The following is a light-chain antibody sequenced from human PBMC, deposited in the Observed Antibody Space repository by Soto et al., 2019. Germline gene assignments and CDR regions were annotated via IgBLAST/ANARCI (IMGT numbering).Light chain of an antibody. CDR1: QSVSNTY. CDR3: QQFGSSPWM. CDR2: GAS. V-gene: IGKV3-20*01. Sequence: EVVLTQSPGTLSLSPRETATLSCRASQSVSNTYLAWYQQKPGQTPRLLIYGASSRATGIPDRFSGSGSGTDFTLTISRLEPEDFAVYYCQQFGSSPWMFGQGTKVDIK. J-gene: IGKJ1*01.